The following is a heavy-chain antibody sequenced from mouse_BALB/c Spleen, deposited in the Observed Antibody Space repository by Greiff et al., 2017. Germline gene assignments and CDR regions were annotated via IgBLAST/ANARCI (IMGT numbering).Heavy chain of an antibody. CDR3: ARHDNWVYAMDY. J-gene: IGHJ4*01. CDR1: GFTFSSYT. V-gene: IGHV5-12-2*01. Sequence: DVKLEESGGGLVQPGGSLKLSCAASGFTFSSYTMSWVRQTPEKRLEWVAYISNGGGSTYYPDTVKGRFTISRDNAKNTLYLQMSSLKSEDTAMYYCARHDNWVYAMDYWGQGTSVTVSS. D-gene: IGHD4-1*02. CDR2: ISNGGGST.